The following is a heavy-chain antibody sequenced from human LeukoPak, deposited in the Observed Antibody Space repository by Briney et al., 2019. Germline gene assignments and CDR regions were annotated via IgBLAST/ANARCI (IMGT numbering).Heavy chain of an antibody. CDR1: GYTFTSYG. CDR2: ISAYNGNT. D-gene: IGHD3-16*02. CDR3: ARDGDYVWGSYRDRYYFDY. Sequence: GASVKVSCKASGYTFTSYGISWVRQAPGQGLEWMGWISAYNGNTNYAQKLQGRVTMTTDTSTSTAYMELRSLRSDDTAVYYCARDGDYVWGSYRDRYYFDYWGQGTLVTVSS. J-gene: IGHJ4*02. V-gene: IGHV1-18*01.